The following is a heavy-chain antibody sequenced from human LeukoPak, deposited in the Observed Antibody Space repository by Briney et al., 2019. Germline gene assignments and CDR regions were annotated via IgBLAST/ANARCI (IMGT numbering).Heavy chain of an antibody. V-gene: IGHV3-66*01. CDR1: GFTFSSYA. J-gene: IGHJ4*02. CDR3: ARGLYSSGWYDY. Sequence: AGGSLRLSCAASGFTFSSYAMGWVRQAPGKGLEWVSVIYSGGSTYYADSVKGRFTISRDNSKNTLYLQMNSLRAEDTAVYYCARGLYSSGWYDYWGQGTLVTVSS. CDR2: IYSGGST. D-gene: IGHD6-19*01.